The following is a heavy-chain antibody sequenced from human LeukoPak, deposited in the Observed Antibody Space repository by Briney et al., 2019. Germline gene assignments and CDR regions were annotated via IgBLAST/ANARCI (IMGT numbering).Heavy chain of an antibody. CDR1: GYTFTSYG. V-gene: IGHV1-18*01. J-gene: IGHJ5*02. CDR2: ISAYNGNT. CDR3: ARVGHGLGNYLGNWFDP. Sequence: ASVKVSCKASGYTFTSYGISWVRQAPGQGLERMGWISAYNGNTNYAQKLQGRVTMTTDTSTSTAYMELRSLRSDDTAVYYCARVGHGLGNYLGNWFDPWGQGTLVTVSS. D-gene: IGHD4-11*01.